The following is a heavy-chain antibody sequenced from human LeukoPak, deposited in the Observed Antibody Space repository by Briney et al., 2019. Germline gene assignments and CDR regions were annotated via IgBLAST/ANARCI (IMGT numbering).Heavy chain of an antibody. CDR3: ARHGIGELAYYFDC. CDR2: IDHSGRT. CDR1: DGSIKNFY. V-gene: IGHV4-59*08. Sequence: SETLSLTCSVSDGSIKNFYWSWIRQPPGKGLEWIGFIDHSGRTKYNPSLKSRITMSVDTSKNQFSLKMSSVTAADTAVYYCARHGIGELAYYFDCWGQGALVIVSS. D-gene: IGHD1-7*01. J-gene: IGHJ4*02.